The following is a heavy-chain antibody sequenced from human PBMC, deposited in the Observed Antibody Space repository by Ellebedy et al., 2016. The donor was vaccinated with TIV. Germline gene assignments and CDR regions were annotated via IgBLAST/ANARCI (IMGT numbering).Heavy chain of an antibody. CDR2: ISASNSTL. CDR3: VGRGSSVNPFS. Sequence: GESLKISCAASGFTFNSYPMNWVRQAPGKGLEWVSYISASNSTLFYADSVKGRFTISRDNAKDTLYLQMSSLRAEDTAVYYCVGRGSSVNPFSWGQGTLVTVSS. J-gene: IGHJ5*02. CDR1: GFTFNSYP. V-gene: IGHV3-48*04. D-gene: IGHD1-26*01.